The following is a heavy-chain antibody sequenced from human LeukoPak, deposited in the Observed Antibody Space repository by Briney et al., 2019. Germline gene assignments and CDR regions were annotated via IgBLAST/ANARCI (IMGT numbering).Heavy chain of an antibody. V-gene: IGHV3-30*02. D-gene: IGHD4-17*01. Sequence: PGGSLRLSCAASGFTFSSYGMHWVRQAPGKGLEWVTFIQYDGSNKYYADSVKGRFTISRDSSKNTLFLQMNSLRAEDTAVYYCAKGAFGDYKKIYYYYYMDVWGKGTTVTVSS. CDR2: IQYDGSNK. J-gene: IGHJ6*03. CDR3: AKGAFGDYKKIYYYYYMDV. CDR1: GFTFSSYG.